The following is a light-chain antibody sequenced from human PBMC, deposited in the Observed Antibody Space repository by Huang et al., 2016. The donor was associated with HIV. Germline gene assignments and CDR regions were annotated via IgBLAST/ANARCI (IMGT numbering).Light chain of an antibody. V-gene: IGKV3-11*01. CDR1: QTVNNY. CDR2: DAS. Sequence: EIVLTQSPVTLSLSPGERATLPCRASQTVNNYLAWYQHKVGQAPRLLSYDASNRATGIPARFSGSGSETDFTLIINNLEPEDFVVYYCQHRSSWPWTFGQGTKVDI. J-gene: IGKJ1*01. CDR3: QHRSSWPWT.